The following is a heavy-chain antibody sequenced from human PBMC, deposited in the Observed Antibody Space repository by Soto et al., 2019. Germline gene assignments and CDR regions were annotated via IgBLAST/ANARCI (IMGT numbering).Heavy chain of an antibody. D-gene: IGHD6-13*01. CDR1: GFTFRTYG. V-gene: IGHV3-30*18. CDR2: ISNNGFNK. Sequence: WGSLRLSCAASGFTFRTYGMHWVRQAPGTGLEWLAVISNNGFNKYYADSVKGRFTISRDNARYTLFLQMNSLSCEDPTIDYCAKVTRADSTSTNIYYSAGLDVWGQGTTVTVSS. CDR3: AKVTRADSTSTNIYYSAGLDV. J-gene: IGHJ6*02.